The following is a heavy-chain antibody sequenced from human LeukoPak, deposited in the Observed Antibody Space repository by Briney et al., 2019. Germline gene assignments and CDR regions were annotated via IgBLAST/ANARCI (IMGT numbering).Heavy chain of an antibody. Sequence: VIYSGGSTYYADSVKGRFTISRDSSKNTLYLQMNSLRAEDTAVYYCARGFPVVAGNFDYWGQGTLVTVSS. D-gene: IGHD6-19*01. CDR3: ARGFPVVAGNFDY. J-gene: IGHJ4*02. CDR2: IYSGGST. V-gene: IGHV3-66*01.